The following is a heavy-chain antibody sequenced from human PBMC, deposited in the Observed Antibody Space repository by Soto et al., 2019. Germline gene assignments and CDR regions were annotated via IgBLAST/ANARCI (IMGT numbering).Heavy chain of an antibody. CDR3: ARDIWSGDYKWFDS. V-gene: IGHV3-30*03. Sequence: GGSLRLSCTSSTVTINVHGIQWVRQAPGKGLEWVAFISNDGRAQYYADSVKGRFTISRDYSKDTVDLQMNSLRNEETAVYYCARDIWSGDYKWFDSWGPGTLVTVSS. J-gene: IGHJ5*01. CDR1: TVTINVHG. CDR2: ISNDGRAQ. D-gene: IGHD3-3*01.